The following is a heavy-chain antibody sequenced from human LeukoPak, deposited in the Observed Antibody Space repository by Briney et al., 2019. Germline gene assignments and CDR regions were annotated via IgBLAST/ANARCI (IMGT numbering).Heavy chain of an antibody. D-gene: IGHD3-22*01. CDR3: AREDMPDYYHTTGPDY. Sequence: GGSLRLSCAASGFTFSSYAMHWVRQAPGKGLEWVAVISYDGSNKYYADSVKGRFTISRDNSKNTLYLQMNSLRAEDTAVYYCAREDMPDYYHTTGPDYWGQGTLVTVSS. J-gene: IGHJ4*02. CDR1: GFTFSSYA. CDR2: ISYDGSNK. V-gene: IGHV3-30-3*01.